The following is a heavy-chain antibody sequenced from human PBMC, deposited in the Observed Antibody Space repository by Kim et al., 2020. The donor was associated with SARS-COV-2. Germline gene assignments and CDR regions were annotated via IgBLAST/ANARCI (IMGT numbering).Heavy chain of an antibody. J-gene: IGHJ4*02. CDR2: IFYTGIA. Sequence: SETLSLNCTVSGVSINNSYWSWIRQSPGKGPEILGYIFYTGIATYNPSLQSRVTLSVDTSKNRFSLKLTSVTAADTAVYYCAKGGRSALASWGQGALVTVSP. CDR1: GVSINNSY. D-gene: IGHD6-19*01. CDR3: AKGGRSALAS. V-gene: IGHV4-59*12.